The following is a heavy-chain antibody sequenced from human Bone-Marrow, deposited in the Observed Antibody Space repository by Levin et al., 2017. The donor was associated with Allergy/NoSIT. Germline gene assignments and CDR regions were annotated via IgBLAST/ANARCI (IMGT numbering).Heavy chain of an antibody. D-gene: IGHD6-19*01. CDR3: AGYSSHDH. J-gene: IGHJ4*02. CDR1: SFPFLPPS. Sequence: LSFSSSSFPFLPPSLTWVRQAPGKGLEWVSLIYSGGSTHYADSVRGRFTISRSPSKNTLFLQMNSLRVEDTAVYYCAGYSSHDHWGQGTLVTVSS. V-gene: IGHV3-53*01. CDR2: IYSGGST.